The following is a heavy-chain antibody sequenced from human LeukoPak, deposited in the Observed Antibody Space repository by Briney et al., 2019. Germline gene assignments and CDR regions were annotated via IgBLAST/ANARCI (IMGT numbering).Heavy chain of an antibody. CDR2: ISGSGGST. Sequence: GGSLRLSCVASGFPFSSYWMTWVRQAPGKGLEWVSAISGSGGSTYYADSVKGRFTISRDNSKNTLYLQMNSLRAEDTAVYYCAKASSRGYSIWGQGTLVTVSS. CDR1: GFPFSSYW. V-gene: IGHV3-23*01. J-gene: IGHJ4*02. CDR3: AKASSRGYSI. D-gene: IGHD5-18*01.